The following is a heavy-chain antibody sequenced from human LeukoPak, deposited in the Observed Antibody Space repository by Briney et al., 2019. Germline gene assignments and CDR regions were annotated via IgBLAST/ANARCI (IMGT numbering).Heavy chain of an antibody. CDR2: ISGSGGST. D-gene: IGHD2-15*01. CDR3: AKNDLGYCSGGSCYVDY. CDR1: GFTFSSYA. Sequence: GGSLRLSCAASGFTFSSYAMSWVRQAPGEGLEWVSAISGSGGSTYYADSVKGRFTISRDNSKNTLYLQMNSLRAEDTAVYYCAKNDLGYCSGGSCYVDYWGQGTLVTVSS. V-gene: IGHV3-23*01. J-gene: IGHJ4*02.